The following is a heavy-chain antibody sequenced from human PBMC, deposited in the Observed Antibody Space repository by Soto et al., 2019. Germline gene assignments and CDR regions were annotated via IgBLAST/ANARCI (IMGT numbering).Heavy chain of an antibody. D-gene: IGHD6-13*01. J-gene: IGHJ6*02. Sequence: GGSLRLSCEASGFTFSSHAMGWLRQAPGTEPEWVAFVDGSGADTSYADSVKGRFTISRDNSKNTLYLQMNSLRAEDTAVYYCAIAAAIYDYYYYGMDVCGQGTTVTVSS. CDR2: VDGSGADT. CDR1: GFTFSSHA. CDR3: AIAAAIYDYYYYGMDV. V-gene: IGHV3-23*01.